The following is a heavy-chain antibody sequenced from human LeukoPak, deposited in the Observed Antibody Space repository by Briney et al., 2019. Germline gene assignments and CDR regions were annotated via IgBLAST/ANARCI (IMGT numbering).Heavy chain of an antibody. CDR3: ARHGYGDFVGNWFDP. J-gene: IGHJ5*02. CDR2: INHSGST. CDR1: GGSFSGYY. V-gene: IGHV4-34*01. D-gene: IGHD4-17*01. Sequence: SEMLSLTCAVYGGSFSGYYWSLIRQPPGKGLEWIGEINHSGSTNYNPSLKSRVTMSVDTSKNQFSLKLNSVTAADTAVYYCARHGYGDFVGNWFDPWGQGTLVTVSS.